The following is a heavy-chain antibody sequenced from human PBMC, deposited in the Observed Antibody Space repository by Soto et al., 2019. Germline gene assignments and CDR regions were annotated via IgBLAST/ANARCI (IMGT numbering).Heavy chain of an antibody. J-gene: IGHJ4*02. Sequence: PGGSLRLSCAASVFTFSSYAMSWVRQSPGKGLEWVSAVGDGGDATYYADCVKGRFTISRDNSKKTLYMQMNSLRTEDSAVYYCAKEGPYYDILTPLDYWGQGALVTVSS. CDR1: VFTFSSYA. CDR3: AKEGPYYDILTPLDY. D-gene: IGHD3-9*01. V-gene: IGHV3-23*01. CDR2: VGDGGDAT.